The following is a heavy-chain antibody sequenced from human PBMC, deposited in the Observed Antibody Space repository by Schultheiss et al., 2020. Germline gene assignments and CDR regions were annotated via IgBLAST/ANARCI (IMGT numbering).Heavy chain of an antibody. CDR1: GGSISSSSYY. CDR2: INHSGST. CDR3: ARGLFYDFWSGYSEGHWFDP. J-gene: IGHJ5*02. V-gene: IGHV4-39*07. Sequence: SETLSLTCTVSGGSISSSSYYWGWIRQPPGKGLEWIGEINHSGSTNYNPSLKSRVTMSVDTSKNQFSLKLSSVTAADTAVYYCARGLFYDFWSGYSEGHWFDPWGQGTLVTVSS. D-gene: IGHD3-3*01.